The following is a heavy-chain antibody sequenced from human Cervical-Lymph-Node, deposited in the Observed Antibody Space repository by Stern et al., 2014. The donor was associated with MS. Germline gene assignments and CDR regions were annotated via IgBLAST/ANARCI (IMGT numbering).Heavy chain of an antibody. Sequence: VQLVESGAEVMRPGASVKVACKASGVTFTSCYMHWVRQAPGQGLEWMGWINANSGGTNSAQKFQGRVTMTRDTSISTVYMDLTGLTSADAAIYYCARDMSTVTTPYFDYWGQGTLVTVPS. CDR2: INANSGGT. J-gene: IGHJ4*02. V-gene: IGHV1-2*02. CDR3: ARDMSTVTTPYFDY. CDR1: GVTFTSCY. D-gene: IGHD4-17*01.